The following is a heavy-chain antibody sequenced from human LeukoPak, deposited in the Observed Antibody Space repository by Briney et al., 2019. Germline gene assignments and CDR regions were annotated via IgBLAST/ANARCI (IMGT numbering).Heavy chain of an antibody. J-gene: IGHJ4*02. CDR1: GFTFSSYS. V-gene: IGHV3-74*01. CDR2: INSDGSST. Sequence: GGSLRLSCAASGFTFSSYSMNWVRQAPGKGLVWVSRINSDGSSTSYADSVKGRFTISRDNAKNTLYLQMNSLRAEDTAVYYCASPRSGWSRFDYWGQGTLVTVSS. D-gene: IGHD6-19*01. CDR3: ASPRSGWSRFDY.